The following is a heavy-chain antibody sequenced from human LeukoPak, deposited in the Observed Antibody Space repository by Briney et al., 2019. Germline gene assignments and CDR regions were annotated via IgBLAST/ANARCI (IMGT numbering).Heavy chain of an antibody. Sequence: SETLSLTCTVSGDSISSYYWSWIRQPAGKGLEWIGRIYASGSTNYNPSLKSRVTMSLDTSKNQFSLNLSSVTAADTALYYCARKAFPGNWFDPWGQGTLVTVSS. J-gene: IGHJ5*02. CDR3: ARKAFPGNWFDP. CDR2: IYASGST. CDR1: GDSISSYY. V-gene: IGHV4-4*07.